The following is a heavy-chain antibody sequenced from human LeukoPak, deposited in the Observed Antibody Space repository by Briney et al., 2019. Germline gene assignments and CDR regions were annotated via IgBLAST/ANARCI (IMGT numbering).Heavy chain of an antibody. Sequence: SETLSLTCAVYGGSFSGYYWSWIRQPPGKGLEWIGEINHSGSTNYNPSLKSRVTISVDTSKNQFSLKLSSVTAADTAVYYCARAGTVTTHLGIDYWGQGTLVTVSS. CDR3: ARAGTVTTHLGIDY. J-gene: IGHJ4*02. CDR2: INHSGST. V-gene: IGHV4-34*01. CDR1: GGSFSGYY. D-gene: IGHD4-17*01.